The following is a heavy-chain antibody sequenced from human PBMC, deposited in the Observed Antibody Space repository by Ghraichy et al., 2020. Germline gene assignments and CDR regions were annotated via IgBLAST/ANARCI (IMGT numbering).Heavy chain of an antibody. CDR1: GFTFSSYA. V-gene: IGHV3-23*01. CDR2: ISGSGGST. D-gene: IGHD6-13*01. J-gene: IGHJ5*02. Sequence: GSLRLSCAASGFTFSSYAMSWVRQAPGKGLEWFSAISGSGGSTYYADSVKGRFTISRDNSKNTLYLQMNSLRAEDTAVYYCAKGIAAAGRASWFDPWGQGTLVTVSS. CDR3: AKGIAAAGRASWFDP.